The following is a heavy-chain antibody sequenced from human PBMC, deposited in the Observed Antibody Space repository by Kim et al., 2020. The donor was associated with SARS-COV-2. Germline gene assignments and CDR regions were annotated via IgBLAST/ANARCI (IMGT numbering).Heavy chain of an antibody. CDR1: GFTFKNYE. J-gene: IGHJ6*02. CDR3: ARPGYDYYGMDV. Sequence: GGSLRLSCAASGFTFKNYEMMWVRQAPGRGLEWISFISSRAGSIYYADSVKGRFIISRDNDNDFLYLQMNSLRDEDTGVYYCARPGYDYYGMDVWGQGTTVTVSS. CDR2: ISSRAGSI. V-gene: IGHV3-48*03.